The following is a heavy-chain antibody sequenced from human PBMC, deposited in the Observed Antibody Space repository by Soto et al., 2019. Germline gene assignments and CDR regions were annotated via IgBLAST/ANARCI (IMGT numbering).Heavy chain of an antibody. CDR3: TREREQLADPDLDC. CDR2: IRSKAYGGTT. Sequence: NPGGSLRLSCTASGFTFGDYAMSWFRQAPGKGLEWVGFIRSKAYGGTTEYAASVKGRFTISRDDSKSIAYLQMNSLKTEDTAVYYCTREREQLADPDLDCWGQGTLVTVSS. CDR1: GFTFGDYA. D-gene: IGHD6-6*01. V-gene: IGHV3-49*05. J-gene: IGHJ4*02.